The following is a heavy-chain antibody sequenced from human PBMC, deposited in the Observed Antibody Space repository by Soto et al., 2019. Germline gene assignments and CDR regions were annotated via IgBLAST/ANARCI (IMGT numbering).Heavy chain of an antibody. V-gene: IGHV3-23*01. Sequence: PGGSLRLSCAASGFTFSSYAMSWVRQAPGKGLEWVSGISGSGDSTYYADSVKGRFTISRDNSKNTLYLQMNSLRAEDTAVYYCAKGVPGIAVAGTGYFQHWGQGTLVIVSS. CDR2: ISGSGDST. J-gene: IGHJ1*01. CDR3: AKGVPGIAVAGTGYFQH. D-gene: IGHD6-19*01. CDR1: GFTFSSYA.